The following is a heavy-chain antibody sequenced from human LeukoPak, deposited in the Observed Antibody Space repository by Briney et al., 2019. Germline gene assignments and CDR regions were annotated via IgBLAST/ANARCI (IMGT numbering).Heavy chain of an antibody. CDR2: IYYSGST. CDR1: GGSISSYY. CDR3: ARDSVLRFLEWFGAGYGMDV. J-gene: IGHJ6*02. V-gene: IGHV4-59*01. D-gene: IGHD3-3*01. Sequence: SETLSLTCTVSGGSISSYYWSWIRQPPGKGLEWIGYIYYSGSTNYNPSLKSRVTISVDTSKNQFSLKLCSVTAADTAVYYCARDSVLRFLEWFGAGYGMDVWGQGTTVTVSS.